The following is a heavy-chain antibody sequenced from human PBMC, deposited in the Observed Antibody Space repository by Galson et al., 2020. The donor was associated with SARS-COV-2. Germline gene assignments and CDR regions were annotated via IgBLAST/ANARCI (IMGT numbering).Heavy chain of an antibody. CDR3: ARDSRGYYFVLDAFDI. V-gene: IGHV3-48*03. Sequence: TGGSLRLPCAASGFTLSSYEMNWVRQAPGKGLEWVSYISISGSTIYYADSVKGRFTISTDNAKNSLYLQMNSLRAEDTAVYYCARDSRGYYFVLDAFDIWGQGTMVTVSS. D-gene: IGHD3-22*01. CDR1: GFTLSSYE. J-gene: IGHJ3*02. CDR2: ISISGSTI.